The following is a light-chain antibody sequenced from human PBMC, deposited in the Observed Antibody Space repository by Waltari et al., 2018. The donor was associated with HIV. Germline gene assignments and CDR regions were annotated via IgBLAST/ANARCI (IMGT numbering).Light chain of an antibody. CDR2: GNN. CDR1: KLRNSY. CDR3: DSRDSTGNHAI. J-gene: IGLJ2*01. Sequence: SFELAQDPAVSVALGQTVRITCQGDKLRNSYAAWYQQKPGRAPVLVIYGNNNRATGIPDRFSASRSGNTASLTITGAQAEDEADYYCDSRDSTGNHAIFGGGTKVTVL. V-gene: IGLV3-19*01.